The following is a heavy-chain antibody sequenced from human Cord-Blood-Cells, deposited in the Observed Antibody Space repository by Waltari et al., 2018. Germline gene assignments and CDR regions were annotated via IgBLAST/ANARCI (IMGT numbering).Heavy chain of an antibody. J-gene: IGHJ4*02. CDR3: ARDTPLYYDSSGYDY. V-gene: IGHV1-69*01. CDR1: GGTFSSYA. D-gene: IGHD3-22*01. CDR2: IIPIFGTA. Sequence: QVQLVQSGAEVKKPGSSVKVSCKASGGTFSSYAISWVRQAPGQGLEWRGGIIPIFGTANYAQKFQGRVTITADESTSTAYMELSSLRSEDTAVYYCARDTPLYYDSSGYDYWGQGTLVTVSS.